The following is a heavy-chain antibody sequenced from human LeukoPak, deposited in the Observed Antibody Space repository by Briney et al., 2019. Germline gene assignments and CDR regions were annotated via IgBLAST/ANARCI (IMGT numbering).Heavy chain of an antibody. Sequence: GASVKVSCKASGYTFTGYGISWVRQAPGQGLEWMGWISAYNGNTNSAQKFQGRVTMTTDTSTSTAYMELRRLRSDDTAVYFCARDELRSRGDAFGVWGQGTMVTVSS. J-gene: IGHJ3*01. CDR1: GYTFTGYG. CDR3: ARDELRSRGDAFGV. CDR2: ISAYNGNT. V-gene: IGHV1-18*01. D-gene: IGHD1-26*01.